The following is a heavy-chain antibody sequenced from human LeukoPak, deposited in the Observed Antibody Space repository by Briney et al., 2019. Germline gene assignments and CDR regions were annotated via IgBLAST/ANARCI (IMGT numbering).Heavy chain of an antibody. CDR2: IIPIFGTA. CDR1: GYTFTSYD. V-gene: IGHV1-69*13. Sequence: ASVKVSCKASGYTFTSYDINWVRQAPGQGLEWMGGIIPIFGTANYAQKFQGRVTITADESTSTAYMELSSLRSEDTAVYYCARVGYNRYSDYWGQGTLVTVSS. D-gene: IGHD5-24*01. J-gene: IGHJ4*02. CDR3: ARVGYNRYSDY.